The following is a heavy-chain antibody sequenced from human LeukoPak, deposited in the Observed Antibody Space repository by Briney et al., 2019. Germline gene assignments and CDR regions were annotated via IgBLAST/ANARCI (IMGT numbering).Heavy chain of an antibody. J-gene: IGHJ6*03. D-gene: IGHD2-15*01. Sequence: GGSLRLSCAASGFTFSSYAMSWVRQAPGKGLEWVSAISGSDGSTYYADSVKGRFTISRDNAKNSLYLQMNSLRAEDTAVYYCASQYRCSGGSCYYHYYYYMDVWGKGTTVTVSS. V-gene: IGHV3-23*01. CDR2: ISGSDGST. CDR1: GFTFSSYA. CDR3: ASQYRCSGGSCYYHYYYYMDV.